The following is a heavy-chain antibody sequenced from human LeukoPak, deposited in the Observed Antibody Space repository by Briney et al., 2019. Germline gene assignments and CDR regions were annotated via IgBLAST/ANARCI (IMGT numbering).Heavy chain of an antibody. V-gene: IGHV1-46*02. CDR2: INPSGGST. CDR1: GYTLNGQY. CDR3: ARELEDSSGYYYRY. J-gene: IGHJ4*02. D-gene: IGHD3-22*01. Sequence: ASVKVSCKASGYTLNGQYIHWVRQAPGQGLEWMGIINPSGGSTSYAQKFQGRVTMTRDMSTSTVYMELSSLRSEDTAVYYCARELEDSSGYYYRYWGQGTLVTVSS.